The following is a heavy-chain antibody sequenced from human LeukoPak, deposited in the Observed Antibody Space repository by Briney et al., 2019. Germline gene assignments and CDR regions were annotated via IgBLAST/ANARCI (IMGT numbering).Heavy chain of an antibody. Sequence: GGSLRLSCAASGFTFSSYAMHWVRQAPGKGLEWVAVISYDGSNKYYADSVKGRFTISRDNSKNTLYLQMNSLRAEDTAVYYCAREGSSWYVRYYYYYGMDVWGQGTTVTVSS. CDR3: AREGSSWYVRYYYYYGMDV. CDR2: ISYDGSNK. CDR1: GFTFSSYA. V-gene: IGHV3-30-3*01. D-gene: IGHD6-13*01. J-gene: IGHJ6*02.